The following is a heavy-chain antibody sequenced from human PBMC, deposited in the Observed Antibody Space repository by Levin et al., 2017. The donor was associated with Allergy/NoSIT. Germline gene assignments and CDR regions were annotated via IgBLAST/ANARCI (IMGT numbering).Heavy chain of an antibody. J-gene: IGHJ3*02. D-gene: IGHD3-10*01. V-gene: IGHV3-9*01. Sequence: SLRLSCAASGFTFDDYAMHWVRQAPGKGLEWVSGISWNSGSIGYADSVKGRFTISRDNAKNSLYLQMNSLRTEDTALYYCARDNIGLPDAFDIWGQGTMVIVS. CDR1: GFTFDDYA. CDR2: ISWNSGSI. CDR3: ARDNIGLPDAFDI.